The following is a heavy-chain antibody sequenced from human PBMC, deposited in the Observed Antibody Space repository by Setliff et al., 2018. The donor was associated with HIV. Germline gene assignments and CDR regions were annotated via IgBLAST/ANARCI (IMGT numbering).Heavy chain of an antibody. D-gene: IGHD3-16*01. Sequence: EASVKVSCKASGFSFSRHYMHWVRQAPGEGLEWVAMINPSDGIPSYAQKFQDRVVVTRDTSRSIVYVELSSLLSEDTAVYFCTRAFPPMIPAAFDIWGLGTLVTVS. CDR2: INPSDGIP. J-gene: IGHJ3*02. V-gene: IGHV1-46*01. CDR3: TRAFPPMIPAAFDI. CDR1: GFSFSRHY.